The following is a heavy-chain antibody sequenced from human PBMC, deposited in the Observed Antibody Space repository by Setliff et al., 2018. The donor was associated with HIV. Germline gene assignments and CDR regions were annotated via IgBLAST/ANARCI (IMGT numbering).Heavy chain of an antibody. CDR1: GGSISSGNYY. J-gene: IGHJ3*02. Sequence: SSETLSLTCSVSGGSISSGNYYWSWIRQPAGKGLEWIGRIYIRGDTHYNPSLKSRVTISVDTSKNQFSLSLSSVTAADTAMYYCARLHVPAAVGAFDIWGQGTLVTVSS. CDR2: IYIRGDT. V-gene: IGHV4-61*02. CDR3: ARLHVPAAVGAFDI. D-gene: IGHD2-2*01.